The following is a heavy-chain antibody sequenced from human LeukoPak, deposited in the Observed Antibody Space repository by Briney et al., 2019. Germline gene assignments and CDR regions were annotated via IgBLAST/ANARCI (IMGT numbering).Heavy chain of an antibody. CDR2: INSDGSST. J-gene: IGHJ4*02. V-gene: IGHV3-74*01. D-gene: IGHD3-22*01. Sequence: PGGSLRLSCAASGFTFSSYAMSWVRQAPGKGLVWVSRINSDGSSTSYADSVKGRFTISRDNAKNTLYLQMNSLRAEDTAVYYCARSVPPRNYYDSFYWGQGTLVTVSS. CDR3: ARSVPPRNYYDSFY. CDR1: GFTFSSYA.